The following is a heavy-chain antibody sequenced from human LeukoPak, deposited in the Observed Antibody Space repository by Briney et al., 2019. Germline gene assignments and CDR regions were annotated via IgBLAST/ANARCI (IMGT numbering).Heavy chain of an antibody. CDR2: MYYRGNT. Sequence: PSETLSLTCTVSVDSLSIITYYCGWVRQPPGKGLEWDGHMYYRGNTFYSPSLKGRVTISVDTSKNPFSLKLRSVTAADTAVYYCARLYGNYQNYFDYWGQGTLVTVSS. CDR3: ARLYGNYQNYFDY. CDR1: VDSLSIITYY. J-gene: IGHJ4*02. V-gene: IGHV4-39*07. D-gene: IGHD1-7*01.